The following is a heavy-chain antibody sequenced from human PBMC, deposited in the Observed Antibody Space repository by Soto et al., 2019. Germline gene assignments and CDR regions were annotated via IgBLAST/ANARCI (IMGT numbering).Heavy chain of an antibody. J-gene: IGHJ6*02. V-gene: IGHV3-73*02. CDR1: GFTFSGSA. CDR2: IRSKANSYAT. D-gene: IGHD6-13*01. Sequence: EVQLVESGGGLVQPGGSLKLSCAASGFTFSGSAMHWVRQASGKGLEWVGRIRSKANSYATAYAASVKGRLTISRDDSKNTAYLQMNSLKTEDTAVYYCTRPVEAGPRGYYYYGMDVWGQGTTVTVSS. CDR3: TRPVEAGPRGYYYYGMDV.